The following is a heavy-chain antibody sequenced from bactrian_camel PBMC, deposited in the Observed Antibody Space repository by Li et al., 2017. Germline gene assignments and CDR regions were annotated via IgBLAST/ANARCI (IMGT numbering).Heavy chain of an antibody. Sequence: HVQLVESGGGSVQAGGSLRLSCSASGYTSSSFCMGWFRQAPGKEREGVAVIDSDGVTSYAESVKGRFTISKANAKDTLYLQMNDLRPEDTGVYYCAADSPTARADVRTLYAMYLGQGTQVTV. V-gene: IGHV3S26*01. CDR3: AADSPTARADVRTLYAMY. D-gene: IGHD3*01. J-gene: IGHJ4*01. CDR2: IDSDGVT. CDR1: GYTSSSFC.